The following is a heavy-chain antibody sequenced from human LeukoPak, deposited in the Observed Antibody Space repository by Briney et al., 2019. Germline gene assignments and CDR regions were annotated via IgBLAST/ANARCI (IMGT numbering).Heavy chain of an antibody. CDR2: INHSGST. V-gene: IGHV4-34*01. Sequence: GSLRLSCAASGFTFSSYEMNWVRQPPGKGLEWIGEINHSGSTNYNPSLKSRVTISVDTSKNQFSLKLSSVTAADTAVYYCARGRGGLTYYYGSGSYPRFDYWGQGTLVTVSS. CDR1: GFTFSSYE. CDR3: ARGRGGLTYYYGSGSYPRFDY. D-gene: IGHD3-10*01. J-gene: IGHJ4*02.